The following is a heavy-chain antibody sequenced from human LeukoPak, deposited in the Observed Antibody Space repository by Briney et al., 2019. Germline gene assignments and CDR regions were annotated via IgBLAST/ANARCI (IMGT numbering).Heavy chain of an antibody. D-gene: IGHD1-1*01. CDR2: ITAYNGNR. Sequence: ASVKVSCKTSGYTFSNYGISWVRQAPGQGLEWMGWITAYNGNRLYAQRFQGRITLTTDTSTSTSYMELKSLEYDDTAIYYCARDNDKVVDHWGQGTLVTVSS. V-gene: IGHV1-18*01. CDR3: ARDNDKVVDH. CDR1: GYTFSNYG. J-gene: IGHJ4*01.